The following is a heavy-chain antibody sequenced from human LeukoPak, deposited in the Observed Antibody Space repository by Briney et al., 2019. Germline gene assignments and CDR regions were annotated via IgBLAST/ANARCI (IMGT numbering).Heavy chain of an antibody. V-gene: IGHV3-33*01. CDR3: AREEESMVRGVIHNWFDP. Sequence: GGSLRLSCAASGFTFSSYGMHWVRQAPGKGLEWVAVIWYDGSNKYYADSVKGRFTISRDNSKNTLYLQMNSLRAEDTAVYYCAREEESMVRGVIHNWFDPWGQGTLDTVSS. J-gene: IGHJ5*02. CDR1: GFTFSSYG. CDR2: IWYDGSNK. D-gene: IGHD3-10*01.